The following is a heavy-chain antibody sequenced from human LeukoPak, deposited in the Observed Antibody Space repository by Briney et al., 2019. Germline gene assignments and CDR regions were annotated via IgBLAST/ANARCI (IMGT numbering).Heavy chain of an antibody. V-gene: IGHV3-72*01. CDR3: AKDLLSLEDYSR. J-gene: IGHJ4*02. D-gene: IGHD3-3*01. CDR1: GFTFSDHY. CDR2: TRNKAYSYTT. Sequence: PGGPLRLSCAASGFTFSDHYMDWVRQAPGKGLEWVGRTRNKAYSYTTEYAASVKGRFTISRDDSKNLVFLQMNSLKTEDTAVYYCAKDLLSLEDYSRWGQGTLVTVSS.